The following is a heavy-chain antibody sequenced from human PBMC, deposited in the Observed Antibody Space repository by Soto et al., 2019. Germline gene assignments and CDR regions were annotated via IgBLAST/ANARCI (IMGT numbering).Heavy chain of an antibody. CDR1: GGTFSSYT. J-gene: IGHJ4*02. CDR3: ARSELGVPPYYFDY. D-gene: IGHD3-10*01. V-gene: IGHV1-69*02. Sequence: ASVKVSCKASGGTFSSYTISWVRQAPGQGLEWMGRIIPILGIANYAQKFQGRVTITADKSTSTAYMELSSLRSEDTAVYYCARSELGVPPYYFDYWGQGTLVTVSS. CDR2: IIPILGIA.